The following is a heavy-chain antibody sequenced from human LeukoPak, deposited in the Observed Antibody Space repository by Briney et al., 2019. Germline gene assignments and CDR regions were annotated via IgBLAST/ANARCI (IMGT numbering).Heavy chain of an antibody. Sequence: GGSLRLSCAASDLTVPSNYMSWVRQAPGKGLEWVSVIYSGGSTYYADSVKGRFTISRDNSNNTLYLQMNSLRAEDTAVYYCARDLGMDVWGQGTTVTVSS. CDR3: ARDLGMDV. J-gene: IGHJ6*02. V-gene: IGHV3-53*01. CDR2: IYSGGST. CDR1: DLTVPSNY.